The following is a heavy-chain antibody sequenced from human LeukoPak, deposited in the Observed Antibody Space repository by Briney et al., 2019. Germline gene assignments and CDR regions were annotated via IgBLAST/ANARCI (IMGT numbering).Heavy chain of an antibody. CDR3: ARDILTGYYTPDYYYYMDV. V-gene: IGHV1-69*05. J-gene: IGHJ6*03. D-gene: IGHD3-9*01. CDR2: IIAIFGTA. Sequence: SVKVSCKASGGTFSSYAISWVRQAPGQGLEWMGRIIAIFGTANYAQKFQGRVTIATDESTSTAYMELSSLRSEDTAVYYCARDILTGYYTPDYYYYMDVWGKGTTVTVSS. CDR1: GGTFSSYA.